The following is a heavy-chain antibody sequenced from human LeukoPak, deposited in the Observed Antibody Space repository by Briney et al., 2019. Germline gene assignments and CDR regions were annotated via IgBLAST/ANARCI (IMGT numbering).Heavy chain of an antibody. D-gene: IGHD1-1*01. Sequence: PSETLSLTCAVYGGSFSGYYWSWIRQPPGKGLEWIGEINHSGSTNYNPSLKSRVTISVDTSKNQFSLKLSSVTAADTAVYYCARDGFTAGTWFDPWGQGTLVTVSS. CDR3: ARDGFTAGTWFDP. CDR1: GGSFSGYY. J-gene: IGHJ5*02. V-gene: IGHV4-34*01. CDR2: INHSGST.